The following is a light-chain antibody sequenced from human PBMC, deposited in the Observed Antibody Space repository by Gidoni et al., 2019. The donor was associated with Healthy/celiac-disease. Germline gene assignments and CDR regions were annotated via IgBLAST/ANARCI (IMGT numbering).Light chain of an antibody. J-gene: IGKJ3*01. CDR2: GAS. CDR1: QSVSSSY. CDR3: QQYGSSPT. Sequence: IVLTHSPGTLSLSPGDRATLSCRASQSVSSSYLAWYQQKPGQAPRLLIYGASSRATGIPDRFSGSGSGTDFTLTISRLEPEDFAVYYCQQYGSSPTFXPXTKVDIK. V-gene: IGKV3-20*01.